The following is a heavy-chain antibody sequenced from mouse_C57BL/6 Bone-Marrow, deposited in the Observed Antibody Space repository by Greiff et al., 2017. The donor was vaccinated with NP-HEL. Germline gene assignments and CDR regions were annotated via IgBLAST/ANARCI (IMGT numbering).Heavy chain of an antibody. V-gene: IGHV14-3*01. J-gene: IGHJ1*03. CDR2: IDPANGNT. CDR3: ARSSGGSSPYWYFDV. D-gene: IGHD1-1*01. Sequence: LVESVAELVRPGASVKLSCTASGFNIKNTYMHWVKQRPEQGLEWIGRIDPANGNTKYAPKFQGKATITADTSSNTAYLQLSSLTSEDTAIYYCARSSGGSSPYWYFDVWGTGTTVTVSS. CDR1: GFNIKNTY.